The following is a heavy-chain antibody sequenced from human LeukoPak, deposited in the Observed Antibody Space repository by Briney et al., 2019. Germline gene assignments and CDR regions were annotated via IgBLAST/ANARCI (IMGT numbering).Heavy chain of an antibody. V-gene: IGHV3-30*02. J-gene: IGHJ4*02. Sequence: GGSLRLSCVVSGFTLSNYGIHWVRQALGKGLEWVTFMQFDGSVEFYADSVKGRFTISRDNSKNTLYLQMNSLRAEDTAVYYCAKDSPYYYYDSSGYLNFDYWGQGTLVAVSS. CDR3: AKDSPYYYYDSSGYLNFDY. D-gene: IGHD3-22*01. CDR1: GFTLSNYG. CDR2: MQFDGSVE.